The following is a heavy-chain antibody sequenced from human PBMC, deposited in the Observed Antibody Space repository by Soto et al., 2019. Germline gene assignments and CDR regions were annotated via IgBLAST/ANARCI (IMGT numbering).Heavy chain of an antibody. D-gene: IGHD4-17*01. Sequence: GSLRLSCAASGFTFSSYGMHWVRQAPGKGLEWVAVISYDGSNKYYADSVKGRFTISRDNSKNTLYLQMNSLRAEDTAVYYCAKVGGISYGDPYYYYGMDVWGQGTTVTVSS. CDR1: GFTFSSYG. J-gene: IGHJ6*02. CDR3: AKVGGISYGDPYYYYGMDV. V-gene: IGHV3-30*18. CDR2: ISYDGSNK.